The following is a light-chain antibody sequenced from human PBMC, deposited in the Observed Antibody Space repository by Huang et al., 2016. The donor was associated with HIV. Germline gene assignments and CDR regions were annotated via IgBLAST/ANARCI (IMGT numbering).Light chain of an antibody. CDR3: QQSSTPPST. CDR1: QNINGH. V-gene: IGKV1-39*01. Sequence: EIQMTQSPSSLSASVGDRVTITCRTSQNINGHLTCYQPRPGKAPNLLFYATSSLHTGVPARFSGRGSGTHFTLTISSLQSEDFATYYCQQSSTPPSTFGQGTKLEIK. CDR2: ATS. J-gene: IGKJ2*01.